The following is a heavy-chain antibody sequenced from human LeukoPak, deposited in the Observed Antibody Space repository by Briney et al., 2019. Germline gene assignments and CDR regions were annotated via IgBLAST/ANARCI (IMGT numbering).Heavy chain of an antibody. CDR1: GGSFSGYY. D-gene: IGHD2-15*01. CDR3: ARRKHTVVVVATKYYFDY. J-gene: IGHJ4*02. Sequence: SETLSLTCAVYGGSFSGYYWSWIRQPPGKGLEWIGSIYYSGSTYYNPSLKSRVTISVDTSKNQFSLKLSSVTAADTAVYYCARRKHTVVVVATKYYFDYWGQGTLVTVSS. CDR2: IYYSGST. V-gene: IGHV4-34*01.